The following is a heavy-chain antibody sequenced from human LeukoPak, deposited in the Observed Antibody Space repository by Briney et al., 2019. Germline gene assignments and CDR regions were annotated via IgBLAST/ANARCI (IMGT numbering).Heavy chain of an antibody. CDR3: ARAGAVVVVAAKYFDY. CDR1: GFTFSSYA. CDR2: ISGSGDST. V-gene: IGHV3-23*01. D-gene: IGHD2-15*01. Sequence: GALRLSCAASGFTFSSYAMSWVRQAPGKGLEWVSAISGSGDSTYYADSVKGRFTIPRDNSKNTLYLQMNSLRAEDTAVYYCARAGAVVVVAAKYFDYWGQGTLVTVSS. J-gene: IGHJ4*02.